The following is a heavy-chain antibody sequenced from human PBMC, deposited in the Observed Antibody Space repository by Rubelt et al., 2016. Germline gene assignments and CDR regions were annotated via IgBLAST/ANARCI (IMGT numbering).Heavy chain of an antibody. D-gene: IGHD4-11*01. CDR1: GYTFANYG. J-gene: IGHJ4*02. Sequence: QVRLVQSGPEVKKPGASVKASCKTSGYTFANYGISWVRQAPGQGPEWMGWISAYDGKTNFAPKFEGRVSMTTETPTTTGYMEVRNLTSDDTAMYFCARFYSNFGDHWGQGALVTVSS. CDR3: ARFYSNFGDH. CDR2: ISAYDGKT. V-gene: IGHV1-18*01.